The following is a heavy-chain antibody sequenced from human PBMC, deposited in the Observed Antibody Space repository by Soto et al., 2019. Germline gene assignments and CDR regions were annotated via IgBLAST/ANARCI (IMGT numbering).Heavy chain of an antibody. J-gene: IGHJ4*02. CDR3: ARAQRVGYQYEGHYFDY. V-gene: IGHV3-7*03. CDR2: IKQDGSEK. CDR1: GFTFSTYW. Sequence: PGGSLRLSCAASGFTFSTYWMTWLRQAPGKGLEWVATIKQDGSEKFYADSVKGRFTVSRDTDTKSLYLQMNSLRAEDTAVYYCARAQRVGYQYEGHYFDYWGQGILVTVSS. D-gene: IGHD3-22*01.